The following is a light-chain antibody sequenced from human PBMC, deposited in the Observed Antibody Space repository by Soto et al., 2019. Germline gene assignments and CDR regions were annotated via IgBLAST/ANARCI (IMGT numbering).Light chain of an antibody. Sequence: QSVLTQSPSGSGAPGQRVTISCTGSSSNIGAGYDVHWYQQLPGTAPKLLIYGNSNRPSGVPDRFSGSKSGTSASLAITGLQAEDEADYYCQSYDSSLSGSVFGGGTKLTVL. J-gene: IGLJ3*02. V-gene: IGLV1-40*01. CDR3: QSYDSSLSGSV. CDR1: SSNIGAGYD. CDR2: GNS.